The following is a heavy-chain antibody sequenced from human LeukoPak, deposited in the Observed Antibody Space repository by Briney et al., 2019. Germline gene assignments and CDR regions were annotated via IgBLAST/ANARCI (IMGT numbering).Heavy chain of an antibody. Sequence: GSLRLSCAASGFTVSSNYMSWVRQAPGKGLEWVSLIYSGDTTYYADSVTGRFTISRDNSKNTLYLQMNSLRAEDTAVYYCARGLQGIDYWGQGTLVTVSS. J-gene: IGHJ4*02. CDR1: GFTVSSNY. V-gene: IGHV3-66*01. CDR2: IYSGDTT. D-gene: IGHD4-11*01. CDR3: ARGLQGIDY.